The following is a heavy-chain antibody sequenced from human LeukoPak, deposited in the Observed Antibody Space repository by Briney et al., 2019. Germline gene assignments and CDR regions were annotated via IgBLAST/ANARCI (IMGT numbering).Heavy chain of an antibody. V-gene: IGHV3-23*01. CDR2: ISGSDGST. D-gene: IGHD6-19*01. Sequence: AXGKGLEWVSTISGSDGSTYYADSVKGRFTISRDNSKNTLYLQMNSQRVEDTAIYYCAKVYSSGWYEDYWGQGTLVTVSS. J-gene: IGHJ4*02. CDR3: AKVYSSGWYEDY.